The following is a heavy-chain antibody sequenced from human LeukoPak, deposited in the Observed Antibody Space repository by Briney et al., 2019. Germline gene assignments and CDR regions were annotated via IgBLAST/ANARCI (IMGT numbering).Heavy chain of an antibody. D-gene: IGHD4/OR15-4a*01. Sequence: GGSLRLSCAASGFTFSSYDMSWVRQAPGKGLEWVSAIVGSGFGTYYADSVKGRFTISRDNGKNSLDLQMNSLRADDTAVYYCARDTLGEGEDANYAVYYFDYWGQGTVVTVSS. J-gene: IGHJ4*02. CDR3: ARDTLGEGEDANYAVYYFDY. CDR2: IVGSGFGT. V-gene: IGHV3-23*01. CDR1: GFTFSSYD.